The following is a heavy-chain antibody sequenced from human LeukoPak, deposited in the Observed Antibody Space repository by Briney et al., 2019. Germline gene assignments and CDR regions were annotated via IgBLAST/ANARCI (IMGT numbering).Heavy chain of an antibody. D-gene: IGHD2-8*01. J-gene: IGHJ4*02. CDR3: ARDYVDDIPMIKDY. Sequence: ASVKVSCKASGYTFTSYHMHWVRQAPGQGLEWMGKINLSGGSTTYAQKFQGRVTMTRDTSTSTVYMELSCLRSEDTAVYYCARDYVDDIPMIKDYWGQGTLVTVSS. CDR1: GYTFTSYH. CDR2: INLSGGST. V-gene: IGHV1-46*01.